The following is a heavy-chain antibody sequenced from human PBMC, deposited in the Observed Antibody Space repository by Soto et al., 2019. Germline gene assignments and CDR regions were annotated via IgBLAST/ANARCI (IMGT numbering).Heavy chain of an antibody. CDR1: GFTFSSYA. J-gene: IGHJ4*02. CDR3: AKADFITMIVVVIPFDY. Sequence: SGGSLRLSCAASGFTFSSYAMSWVRQAPGKGLEWVSAISGSGGSTYYADSVKGRFTISRDNSKNTLYLQMNSLRAEDTAVYYCAKADFITMIVVVIPFDYWGQGTLVTVSS. D-gene: IGHD3-22*01. V-gene: IGHV3-23*01. CDR2: ISGSGGST.